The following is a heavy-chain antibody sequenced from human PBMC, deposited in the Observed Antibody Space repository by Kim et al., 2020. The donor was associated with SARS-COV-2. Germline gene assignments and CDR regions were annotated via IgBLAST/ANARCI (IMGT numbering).Heavy chain of an antibody. CDR1: GGSISSYY. Sequence: SETLSLTCTVSGGSISSYYWSWIRQPPGKGLEWFGYINYSGSTNYNPSSKSRVTIPEETPKNNFSLNLRPLPQADTAVYYCAREQNIVGAPYNTWGQG. CDR2: INYSGST. CDR3: AREQNIVGAPYNT. D-gene: IGHD1-26*01. J-gene: IGHJ4*02. V-gene: IGHV4-59*01.